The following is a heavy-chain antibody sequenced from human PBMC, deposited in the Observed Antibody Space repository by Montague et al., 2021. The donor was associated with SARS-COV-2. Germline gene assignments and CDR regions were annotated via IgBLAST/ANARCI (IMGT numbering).Heavy chain of an antibody. J-gene: IGHJ6*02. CDR3: ARGLPVTTLFYYFGMDV. V-gene: IGHV4-34*01. CDR1: GGSFSGNY. D-gene: IGHD4-11*01. Sequence: SETLSLTCAVYGGSFSGNYWSWIRQPPGKGLEWIGAINHYGSTNYNPSLKSRVTMSVDTSKNQFSLKLSSVTAADTAVYYCARGLPVTTLFYYFGMDVWGQGTTVTVSS. CDR2: INHYGST.